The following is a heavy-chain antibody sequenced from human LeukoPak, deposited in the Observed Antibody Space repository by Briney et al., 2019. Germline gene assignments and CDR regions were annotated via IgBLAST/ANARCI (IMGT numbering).Heavy chain of an antibody. CDR1: GFTFSSYW. Sequence: PGGSLRLSCAASGFTFSSYWMSWVRQAPGKGLEWVANIKQDGSEKYYVDSVKGRFTISRDNAKNSLYLQMNSLRAEDTAVYYCARETHYYDSSGLVDYWGQGTLVTVSS. D-gene: IGHD3-22*01. V-gene: IGHV3-7*01. J-gene: IGHJ4*02. CDR3: ARETHYYDSSGLVDY. CDR2: IKQDGSEK.